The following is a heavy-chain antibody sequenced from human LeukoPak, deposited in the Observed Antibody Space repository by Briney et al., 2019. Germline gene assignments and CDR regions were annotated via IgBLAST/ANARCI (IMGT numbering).Heavy chain of an antibody. J-gene: IGHJ4*02. Sequence: GGSLRLSCVTSGFTFTNHWMSWVRQAPGKGLEWVANIREDGGHTNYVDSVKGRFTISRDNAKNSLYLQMNSLRAEDTAVYYCVGHSDYWGQGTLVTVSS. D-gene: IGHD3-16*01. CDR3: VGHSDY. V-gene: IGHV3-7*01. CDR2: IREDGGHT. CDR1: GFTFTNHW.